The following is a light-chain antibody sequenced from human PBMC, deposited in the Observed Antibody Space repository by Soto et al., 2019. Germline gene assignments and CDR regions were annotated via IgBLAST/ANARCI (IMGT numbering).Light chain of an antibody. V-gene: IGKV1-5*03. J-gene: IGKJ1*01. CDR3: QHYKTYPCT. CDR2: KAS. Sequence: DIQMTQSPSTLSASVGDRVTVTCRPSHSISSWLAWYQQKAGKAPTLLIYKASALESGVPPRFSGSGSGTEFTLTISSLAPEDVATHYCQHYKTYPCTFGQGTQVDMK. CDR1: HSISSW.